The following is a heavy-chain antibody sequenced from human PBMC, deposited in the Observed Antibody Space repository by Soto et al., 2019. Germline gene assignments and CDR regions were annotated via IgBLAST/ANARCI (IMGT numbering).Heavy chain of an antibody. V-gene: IGHV4-61*01. J-gene: IGHJ4*02. Sequence: SETLSLTCAVSGASLSSGSYYWSWIRQPPGKGLEWIGYFYYTGTTKYNPSLESRVTISADTSKNQFSLNLTSVTAADTAVYYCARISYWVKDYWGQGALVTVSS. D-gene: IGHD2-8*02. CDR3: ARISYWVKDY. CDR2: FYYTGTT. CDR1: GASLSSGSYY.